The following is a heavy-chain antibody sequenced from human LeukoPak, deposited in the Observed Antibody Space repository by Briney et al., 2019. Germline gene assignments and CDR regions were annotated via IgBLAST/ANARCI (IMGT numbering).Heavy chain of an antibody. CDR2: IHHTGST. J-gene: IGHJ4*02. CDR3: ASTKEGGYYFDY. Sequence: SGTLSLTCAVSGASITNNNWWHWVRQPPGKGLEWIGEIHHTGSTNYNPSLKSRVTISVDTSKNQFSLKLSSVTAADTAVYYCASTKEGGYYFDYWGQGTLVTVSS. V-gene: IGHV4-4*02. D-gene: IGHD1-26*01. CDR1: GASITNNNW.